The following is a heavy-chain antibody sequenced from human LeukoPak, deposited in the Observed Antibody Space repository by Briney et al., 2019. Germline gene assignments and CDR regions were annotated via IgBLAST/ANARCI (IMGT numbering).Heavy chain of an antibody. CDR1: GASVSSSH. D-gene: IGHD2/OR15-2a*01. CDR3: SEGYFEPFDH. V-gene: IGHV4-59*02. CDR2: LSYTGKT. J-gene: IGHJ4*02. Sequence: SETLSLTCVVSGASVSSSHWNWIRQLPGEGLEWIGCLSYTGKTDYNPSLTSRVTMSLDTSKNQVSLKLRSLTAADTAIYYCSEGYFEPFDHWGQGTLVTVSS.